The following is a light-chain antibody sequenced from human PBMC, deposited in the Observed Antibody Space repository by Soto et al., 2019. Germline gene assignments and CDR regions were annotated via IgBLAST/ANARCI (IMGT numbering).Light chain of an antibody. J-gene: IGKJ3*01. CDR1: QSLQRSNGYNY. V-gene: IGKV2-28*01. Sequence: DIVMTQSPLYLPVTPGEPASISCRSSQSLQRSNGYNYLDWYLQKPGQSPQLLIYLGSNRASGVPDRFSGSGSGTDFTLKISRVEAEDVGVYYCMQALQTPRFTFGPGTKVDIK. CDR3: MQALQTPRFT. CDR2: LGS.